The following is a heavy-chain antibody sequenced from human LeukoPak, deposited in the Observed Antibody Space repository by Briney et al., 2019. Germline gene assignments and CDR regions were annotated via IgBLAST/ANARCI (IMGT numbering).Heavy chain of an antibody. CDR1: GYTFTSYD. J-gene: IGHJ6*02. CDR2: ISAYNGNT. V-gene: IGHV1-18*01. D-gene: IGHD6-13*01. Sequence: ASVKVSCKASGYTFTSYDISWVRQAPGQGLEWMGWISAYNGNTNYAQKLQGRVTMTTDTSTSTAYMELRSLRSDDTAVYYCARDQGYSSSWYSAFRAHYVDYYYYYGMDVWGQGTTVTVSS. CDR3: ARDQGYSSSWYSAFRAHYVDYYYYYGMDV.